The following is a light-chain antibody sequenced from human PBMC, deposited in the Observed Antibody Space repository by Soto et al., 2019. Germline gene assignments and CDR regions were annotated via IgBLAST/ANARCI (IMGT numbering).Light chain of an antibody. V-gene: IGKV3-15*01. CDR3: QQRSNWPSLT. CDR1: QSVGST. Sequence: EIVMTQSPATLSVSPGERATLSCRASQSVGSTLSWCQHKPGQAPRRLIYCATTRATGIPARFSGSGSGTEFTLTISSLQSEDSAVYYCQQRSNWPSLTFGGGTKVDI. CDR2: CAT. J-gene: IGKJ4*01.